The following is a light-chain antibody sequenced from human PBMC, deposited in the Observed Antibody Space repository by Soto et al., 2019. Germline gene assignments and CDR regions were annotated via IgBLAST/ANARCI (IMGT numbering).Light chain of an antibody. Sequence: QPVLTQSPSASASLGASVKLTCTLSSGHSSYAVAWHQQQPEKGPRYLMNLNSDGSHNKGDGIPDRFSGSSSGAERNLTISSLQSEDEADYYCQTWDTDSVVFGGGTKLTVL. J-gene: IGLJ2*01. V-gene: IGLV4-69*01. CDR3: QTWDTDSVV. CDR2: LNSDGSH. CDR1: SGHSSYA.